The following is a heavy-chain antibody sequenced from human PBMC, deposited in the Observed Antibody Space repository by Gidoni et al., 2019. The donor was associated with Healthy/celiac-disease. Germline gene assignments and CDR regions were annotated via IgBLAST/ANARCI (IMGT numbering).Heavy chain of an antibody. J-gene: IGHJ2*01. D-gene: IGHD4-17*01. CDR2: IWYDGSNK. CDR3: ARGDGDSNFDL. Sequence: QVQLVESGGGVVQPGRSLGLSCAASGFTFSSYGMHWVRQAPGKGLEWVAVIWYDGSNKYYADSVKGRFTISRDNSKNTLYLQMNSLRAEDTAVYYCARGDGDSNFDLWGRGTLVTVSS. CDR1: GFTFSSYG. V-gene: IGHV3-33*01.